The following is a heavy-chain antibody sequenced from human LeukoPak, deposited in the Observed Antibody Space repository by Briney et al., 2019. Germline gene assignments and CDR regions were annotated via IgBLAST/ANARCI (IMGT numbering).Heavy chain of an antibody. CDR1: GFTFSSYS. CDR3: ARGWGELPDAEYFQH. D-gene: IGHD1-26*01. J-gene: IGHJ1*01. CDR2: ISTSSSYI. V-gene: IGHV3-21*01. Sequence: PGGSLRLSCAASGFTFSSYSMNWVRQAPGKGLEWVSSISTSSSYIYYADSVKGRFTISRDDAKNSLYLQMNSLRAEDTAVYYCARGWGELPDAEYFQHWGQGTLVTVSS.